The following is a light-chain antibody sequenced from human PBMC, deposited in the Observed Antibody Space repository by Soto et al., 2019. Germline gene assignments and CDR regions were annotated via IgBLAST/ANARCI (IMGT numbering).Light chain of an antibody. J-gene: IGKJ4*01. CDR2: AAS. V-gene: IGKV1-6*01. Sequence: AIQMTQSPSSLSASVGDRVTITCRASQDIGTNLGWYQQKPGKAPKLLIYAASNLHGGVPSRFSGSGSGTDFTLTISSLQPEDFATYYCLQDYSYPLIFGGGTRVEIK. CDR1: QDIGTN. CDR3: LQDYSYPLI.